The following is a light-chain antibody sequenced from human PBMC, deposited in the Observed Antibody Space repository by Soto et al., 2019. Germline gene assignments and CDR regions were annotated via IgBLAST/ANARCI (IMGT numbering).Light chain of an antibody. V-gene: IGKV1-8*01. CDR1: QGISSY. J-gene: IGKJ2*01. CDR3: QQYYSYPRT. Sequence: AIRMTQSPSSLSASTGDRVTITCRASQGISSYLAWYQQKPGKAPKLLIYAPSTLQSGVPSRFSSSGYGTDFTLTIICLQCEDFATYYCQQYYSYPRTFGQGTKLEIK. CDR2: APS.